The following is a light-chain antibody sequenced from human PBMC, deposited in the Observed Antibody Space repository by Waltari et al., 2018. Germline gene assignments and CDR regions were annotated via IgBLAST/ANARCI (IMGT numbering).Light chain of an antibody. CDR1: QSVSSS. CDR3: QQRSSWPLT. J-gene: IGKJ4*01. CDR2: DAS. Sequence: EIVLIQSPATLSLSSGDRATPACRASQSVSSSLAWYQQRPGQAPRLLIYDASNRATGIPARFSGSGSGTDFTLTISSLEPEDFAVYYCQQRSSWPLTFGGGTKVEVK. V-gene: IGKV3-11*01.